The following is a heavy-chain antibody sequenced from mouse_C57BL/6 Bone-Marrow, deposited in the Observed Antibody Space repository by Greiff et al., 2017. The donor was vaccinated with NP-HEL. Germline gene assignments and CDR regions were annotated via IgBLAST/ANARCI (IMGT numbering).Heavy chain of an antibody. Sequence: QVQLKESGPGLVQPSQSLSITCTVSGFSLTSYGVHWVRQSPGKGLEWLGVIWSGGSTDYNAAFISRLSISKDNSKSQVFFKMNSLQADDTAIYYCARMLYSNFYFDYWGQGTTLIVSS. D-gene: IGHD2-5*01. CDR3: ARMLYSNFYFDY. V-gene: IGHV2-2*01. CDR1: GFSLTSYG. J-gene: IGHJ2*01. CDR2: IWSGGST.